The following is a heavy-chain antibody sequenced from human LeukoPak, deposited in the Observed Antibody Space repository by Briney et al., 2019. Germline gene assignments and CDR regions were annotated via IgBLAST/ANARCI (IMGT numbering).Heavy chain of an antibody. J-gene: IGHJ5*02. CDR1: GASISSGGYS. V-gene: IGHV4-30-4*07. D-gene: IGHD1-1*01. CDR2: IYYSGST. Sequence: TLSLTCAVSGASISSGGYSWSWIRQPPGKGLEWIGYIYYSGSTYYKPSLKSRVTISVDTSKNQFSLKLSSVTAADTAVYYCARVQGLERRLWFGPWGQGTLVTVSS. CDR3: ARVQGLERRLWFGP.